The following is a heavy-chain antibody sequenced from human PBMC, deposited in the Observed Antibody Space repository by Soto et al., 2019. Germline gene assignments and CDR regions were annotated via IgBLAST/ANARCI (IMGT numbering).Heavy chain of an antibody. D-gene: IGHD6-19*01. CDR2: IIPIFGTA. CDR3: ARENSSGWYDVRTTYYYYGMDV. CDR1: GGTFSSYA. V-gene: IGHV1-69*01. Sequence: QVQLVQSGAEVKKPGSSVKVSCKASGGTFSSYAISWVRQAPGQGLEWMGGIIPIFGTANYAQKFRGRVTITADESTSTAYMELSSLRSEDTAVYYCARENSSGWYDVRTTYYYYGMDVWGQGTTVTVSS. J-gene: IGHJ6*02.